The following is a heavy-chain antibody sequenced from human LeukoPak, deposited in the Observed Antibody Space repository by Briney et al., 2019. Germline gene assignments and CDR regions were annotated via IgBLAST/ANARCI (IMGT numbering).Heavy chain of an antibody. CDR1: DGPISPYF. D-gene: IGHD3-10*01. V-gene: IGHV4-59*01. J-gene: IGHJ5*02. Sequence: PSETLSLTCIGSDGPISPYFWSWIRQPPGKGLEWIGYISYNESTNYIPSLKSLVTISVDTSKNQFSLQLTSVTAADTAVYYCARDDYRGVTNFDPWGQGTLVTVSS. CDR3: ARDDYRGVTNFDP. CDR2: ISYNEST.